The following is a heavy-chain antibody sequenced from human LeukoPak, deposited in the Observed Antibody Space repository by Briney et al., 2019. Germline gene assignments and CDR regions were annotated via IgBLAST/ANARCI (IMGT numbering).Heavy chain of an antibody. CDR2: IYPIGST. V-gene: IGHV4-61*02. CDR3: ARNIIGYCTNGICYTGDYFDY. J-gene: IGHJ4*02. CDR1: GASISSGSYF. D-gene: IGHD2-8*01. Sequence: SQTLSLTCTVSGASISSGSYFWSCIRQPAGRGLEWIGRIYPIGSTNYNPSLKSRVTISVDTSQNQFSLKLTSVTAADTAVYYCARNIIGYCTNGICYTGDYFDYWGQGTLVTVSS.